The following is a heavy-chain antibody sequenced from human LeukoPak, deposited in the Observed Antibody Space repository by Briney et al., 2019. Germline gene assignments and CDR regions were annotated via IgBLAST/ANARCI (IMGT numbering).Heavy chain of an antibody. CDR2: IHYTAGT. V-gene: IGHV4-59*02. D-gene: IGHD2-21*01. CDR1: GGSVSGDY. J-gene: IGHJ4*02. Sequence: PSETLSLTCTDSGGSVSGDYWGWIRQSPSKGLEWVGYIHYTAGTNYNPSLKSRATMSVDTSKNQFSLRLRSMTAADTAVYYCARLQGDSTAIFDYWGQGTLVSVSS. CDR3: ARLQGDSTAIFDY.